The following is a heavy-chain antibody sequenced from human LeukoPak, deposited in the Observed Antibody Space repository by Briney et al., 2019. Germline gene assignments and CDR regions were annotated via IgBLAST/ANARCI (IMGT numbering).Heavy chain of an antibody. D-gene: IGHD6-13*01. CDR2: INHSGST. J-gene: IGHJ4*02. CDR1: GGSFSGYY. V-gene: IGHV4-34*01. CDR3: ARGQGSSSWYVPNYFDY. Sequence: SETLSLTCAVYGGSFSGYYWSWIRQPPGKGLEWIGEINHSGSTNYNPSLKSRVTISVDTPKNQFSLKLSSVTAADTAVYYCARGQGSSSWYVPNYFDYWGQGTLVTVSS.